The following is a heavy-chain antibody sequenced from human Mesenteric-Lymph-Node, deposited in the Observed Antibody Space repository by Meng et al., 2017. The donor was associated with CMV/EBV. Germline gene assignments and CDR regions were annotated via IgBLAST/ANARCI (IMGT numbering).Heavy chain of an antibody. CDR2: INDSGGT. CDR1: GGSFSGFY. CDR3: ASPGPKSYYDFWSGHYPPLH. V-gene: IGHV4-34*01. Sequence: GSLRLSCAVYGGSFSGFYWSWIRQPPGKGLEWIGEINDSGGTNYNPSLKSRVTISQDTSNSQVSLKLTSVTAADTAVYYCASPGPKSYYDFWSGHYPPLHWGQGALVTVSS. D-gene: IGHD3-3*01. J-gene: IGHJ4*02.